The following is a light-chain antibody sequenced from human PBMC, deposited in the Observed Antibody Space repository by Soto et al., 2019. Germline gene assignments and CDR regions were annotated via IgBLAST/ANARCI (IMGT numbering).Light chain of an antibody. J-gene: IGKJ1*01. CDR2: GAS. V-gene: IGKV3-11*01. CDR3: HQRQSWPRT. Sequence: EIVLTQSPGTLSLSPGEGATLSCRASQSISSNFLAWYQQKRGQAPRLLIHGASNRATGIPARFSASGSGTDSTLTISDVQPEDFALYYCHQRQSWPRTFGQGTKVDIK. CDR1: QSISSNF.